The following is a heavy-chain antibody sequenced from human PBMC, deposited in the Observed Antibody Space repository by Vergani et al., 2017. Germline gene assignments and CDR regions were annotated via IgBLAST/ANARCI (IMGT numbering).Heavy chain of an antibody. CDR3: ATKSCGTPGCQIGYFRE. CDR1: GFTSSYYG. CDR2: ISYDGTQK. V-gene: IGHV3-30*03. Sequence: QVQLVESGGGVVQPGRSLRLSCVVSGFTSSYYGMHWVRQASGKGLEWVAVISYDGTQKYYADSVKGRFTISRDNSKSTLYLQMNSLRTEDTAVYYCATKSCGTPGCQIGYFREWGQGTLVTVSS. J-gene: IGHJ1*01. D-gene: IGHD1-1*01.